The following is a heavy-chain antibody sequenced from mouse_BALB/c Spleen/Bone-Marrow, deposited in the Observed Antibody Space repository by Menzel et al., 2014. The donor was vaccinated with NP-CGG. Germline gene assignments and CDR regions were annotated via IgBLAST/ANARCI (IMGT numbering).Heavy chain of an antibody. D-gene: IGHD1-1*02. CDR3: TRCGCYGFLAY. CDR2: INPNSRTI. Sequence: EVHLVESGGGLVQPGGSLKLSCAASGFDFSRYWTSWVRQAPGQGLEWIGEINPNSRTINYTPSLKDKLTISRDNAKNTLDLQVNKVRSEDTALYYCTRCGCYGFLAYWGPGTTLTGSS. J-gene: IGHJ2*01. V-gene: IGHV4-1*02. CDR1: GFDFSRYW.